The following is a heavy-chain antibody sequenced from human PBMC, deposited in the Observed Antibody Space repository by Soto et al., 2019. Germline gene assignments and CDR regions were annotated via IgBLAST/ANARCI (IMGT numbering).Heavy chain of an antibody. D-gene: IGHD3-22*01. J-gene: IGHJ5*02. CDR1: GDIFTSYG. Sequence: VQLVQSGAEVKKPGASVKVSCKASGDIFTSYGISWVRQAPGQGLEWMGWISAYNGNTNYAQKFQGRVTMTTDTSTSTAYMELRSLRSDDTAVYYCARDQEGITMIVCGTWGQGTLVTVSS. V-gene: IGHV1-18*01. CDR2: ISAYNGNT. CDR3: ARDQEGITMIVCGT.